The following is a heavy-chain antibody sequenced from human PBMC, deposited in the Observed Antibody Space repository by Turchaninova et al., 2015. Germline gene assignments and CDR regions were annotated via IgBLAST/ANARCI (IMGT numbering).Heavy chain of an antibody. Sequence: QVQLVESGGGVVQPGKSLRLSCAASGYTFSDSGMHWVRRAPGRGLEGVGVISYDGNNNYYADAVKGRFTISRDKFKNALYMQMNSLRADDPAVYYCARDLGGYYDNTGYSDAVDIWGQGTMVTVSP. D-gene: IGHD3-22*01. CDR2: ISYDGNNN. CDR3: ARDLGGYYDNTGYSDAVDI. V-gene: IGHV3-30*03. J-gene: IGHJ3*02. CDR1: GYTFSDSG.